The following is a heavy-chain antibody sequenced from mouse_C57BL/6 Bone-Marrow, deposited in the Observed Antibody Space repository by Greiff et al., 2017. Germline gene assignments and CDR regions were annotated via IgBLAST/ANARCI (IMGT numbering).Heavy chain of an antibody. Sequence: QVQLQQSGAELARPGASVKLSCKASGYTFTSYGISWVKQRTGQGLEWIGKIYPRSGNTYYNEKFKGKATLTADKSSSTAYMELRSLTSEDSAVYFCARSNLYYDYGVDYWGQGTTLTVSS. CDR2: IYPRSGNT. CDR3: ARSNLYYDYGVDY. CDR1: GYTFTSYG. J-gene: IGHJ2*01. D-gene: IGHD2-4*01. V-gene: IGHV1-81*01.